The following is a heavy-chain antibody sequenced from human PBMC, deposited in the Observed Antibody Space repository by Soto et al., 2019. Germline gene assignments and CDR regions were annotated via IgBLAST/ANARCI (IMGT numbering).Heavy chain of an antibody. J-gene: IGHJ3*02. V-gene: IGHV3-9*01. CDR3: AKIPGPGRRVVAAIADDAFDI. CDR2: ISWNSGSI. D-gene: IGHD2-15*01. CDR1: GFTFDDYA. Sequence: GGSLRLSCAASGFTFDDYAMHWVRQAPGKGLEWVSGISWNSGSIGYADSVKGRFTISRDNAKNSLYLQMNSLSAEDTALYYCAKIPGPGRRVVAAIADDAFDIWGQGTMVTVSS.